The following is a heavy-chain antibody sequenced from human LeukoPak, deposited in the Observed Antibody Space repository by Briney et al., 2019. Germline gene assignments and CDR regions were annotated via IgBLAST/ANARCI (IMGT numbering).Heavy chain of an antibody. V-gene: IGHV1-2*02. Sequence: ASVKVSCKASGYTFTGYYMYWVRQAPGQGLEWMGWINPNSGGTNYAQKFQGRVTMTRDTSISTAYMGLSRLTSDDTAVYYCARGRSDYYLDSWGQGTLVTVSS. CDR3: ARGRSDYYLDS. D-gene: IGHD3-10*01. CDR1: GYTFTGYY. CDR2: INPNSGGT. J-gene: IGHJ4*02.